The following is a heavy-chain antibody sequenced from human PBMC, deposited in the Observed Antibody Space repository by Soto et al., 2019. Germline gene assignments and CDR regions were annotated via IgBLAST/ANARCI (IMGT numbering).Heavy chain of an antibody. V-gene: IGHV1-18*04. J-gene: IGHJ4*01. CDR1: GYTFTSYG. CDR2: INGYNGDT. CDR3: ARAKGRVSARYFPNFEY. D-gene: IGHD2-21*02. Sequence: GASVKVSCKASGYTFTSYGIGWVRQAPGQGLEWMGWINGYNGDTNYAQKLQGRVTVTTDTSTSTAYMELRSLTSDDTAVYYCARAKGRVSARYFPNFEYWGQGTLVTVYS.